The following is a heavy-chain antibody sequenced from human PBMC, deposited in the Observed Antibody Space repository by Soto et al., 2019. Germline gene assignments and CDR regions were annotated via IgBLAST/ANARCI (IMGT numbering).Heavy chain of an antibody. CDR1: GGSVSSGSYY. Sequence: SETLSLTCTVSGGSVSSGSYYWSWIRQPPGKGLEWIGYIYYSGSTNYNPSLKSRVTISVDTSKNQFSLKLSSVTAADTAVYYCARAGSWIYYDYWGQGTLVTVSS. CDR2: IYYSGST. J-gene: IGHJ4*02. V-gene: IGHV4-61*01. CDR3: ARAGSWIYYDY. D-gene: IGHD6-13*01.